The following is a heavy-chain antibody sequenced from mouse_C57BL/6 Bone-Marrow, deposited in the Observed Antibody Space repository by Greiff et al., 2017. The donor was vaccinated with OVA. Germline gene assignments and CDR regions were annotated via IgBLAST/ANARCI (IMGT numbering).Heavy chain of an antibody. CDR1: GFTFSSYG. Sequence: EVQLVESGGDLVKPGGSLKLSCAASGFTFSSYGMSWVRQTPDKRLEWVATISSGGSYTYYPDSVKGRFTISRDNAKNTLYLQMSSLKSEDTAMYYCARHFYYPFAYWGQGTLVTVSA. CDR3: ARHFYYPFAY. CDR2: ISSGGSYT. D-gene: IGHD1-1*01. V-gene: IGHV5-6*01. J-gene: IGHJ3*01.